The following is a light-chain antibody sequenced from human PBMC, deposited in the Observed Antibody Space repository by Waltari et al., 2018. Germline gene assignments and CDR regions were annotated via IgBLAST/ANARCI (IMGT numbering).Light chain of an antibody. CDR2: MAS. Sequence: DIQMTQSPSTLSASVGDRVTITCRASQSVSIWLAWYQQQPGKAPNLLIYMASTLKSGVPSRFSGSGSGTEFTLTISSLQPDDFATYYCQQYDTYSYTFGQGTRLEIK. V-gene: IGKV1-5*03. CDR3: QQYDTYSYT. CDR1: QSVSIW. J-gene: IGKJ2*01.